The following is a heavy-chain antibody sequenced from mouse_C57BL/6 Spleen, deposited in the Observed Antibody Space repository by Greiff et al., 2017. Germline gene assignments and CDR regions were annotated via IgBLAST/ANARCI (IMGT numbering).Heavy chain of an antibody. CDR3: ARGDDVPYWYFDV. J-gene: IGHJ1*03. Sequence: QVQLQQPGAELVMPGASVKLSCKASGYTFTSYWMHWVKQRPGQGLEWIGEIDPSDSYTNYNQKFKGKSTLTVDKSSSTAYMQLSSLTSEDSAVYYCARGDDVPYWYFDVWGTGTTVTVSS. CDR2: IDPSDSYT. D-gene: IGHD2-2*01. V-gene: IGHV1-69*01. CDR1: GYTFTSYW.